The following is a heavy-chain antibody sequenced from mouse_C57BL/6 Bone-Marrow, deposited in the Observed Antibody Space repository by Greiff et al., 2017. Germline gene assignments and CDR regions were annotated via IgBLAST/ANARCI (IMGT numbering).Heavy chain of an antibody. J-gene: IGHJ1*03. CDR3: ATVVAHRYFDD. D-gene: IGHD1-1*01. V-gene: IGHV7-3*01. Sequence: EVKLMESGGGLVQPGGSLSLSCAASGFTFTDYYMSWVRQPPGKALEWLGFIRNKANGYTTEYSDSVKGRITISRDNSQSILDLQMNAQRAEDSAAYYGATVVAHRYFDDWGTGTTVTVS. CDR2: IRNKANGYTT. CDR1: GFTFTDYY.